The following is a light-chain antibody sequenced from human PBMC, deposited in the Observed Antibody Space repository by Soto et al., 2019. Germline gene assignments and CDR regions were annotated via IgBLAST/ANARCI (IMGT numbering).Light chain of an antibody. CDR1: STDVGGYNY. Sequence: QSVLAQPSSVSGSLGQSITISCTGTSTDVGGYNYVSWYQHHSGKAPKLLIYEVTNRPSGISDRFSGSKSVNTASLTISGLQAEDESDYYCGSYSSTDTPFVFGTGTKVTVL. V-gene: IGLV2-14*01. CDR3: GSYSSTDTPFV. CDR2: EVT. J-gene: IGLJ1*01.